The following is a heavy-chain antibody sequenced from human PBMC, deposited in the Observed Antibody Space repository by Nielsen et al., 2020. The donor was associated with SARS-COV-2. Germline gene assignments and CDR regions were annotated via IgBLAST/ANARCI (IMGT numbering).Heavy chain of an antibody. J-gene: IGHJ6*02. CDR1: GGTFSSYA. D-gene: IGHD6-13*01. CDR2: IIPILGIA. V-gene: IGHV1-69*04. CDR3: ARDNESSSRYSPYYYYGMDV. Sequence: SVKVSCKASGGTFSSYAISWVRQAPGQGLEWMGRIIPILGIANYAQKFQGRVTITADKSTSTAYMELSSLRSEDTAVYYCARDNESSSRYSPYYYYGMDVWGQETTVTVSS.